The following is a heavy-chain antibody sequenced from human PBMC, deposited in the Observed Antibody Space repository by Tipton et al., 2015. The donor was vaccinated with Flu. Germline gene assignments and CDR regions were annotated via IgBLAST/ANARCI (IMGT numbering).Heavy chain of an antibody. Sequence: QLVQSGAEVKKPGASVKVSCKAFGYTFTGFYIHWVRQAPGQGLEWMGWINSNNGDTRYPQEFQGRVTMTRDTSISTAYVELSRLTSDDTAVYYCVRADWWPRGMATADYWGQGTLVTVST. V-gene: IGHV1-2*02. CDR3: VRADWWPRGMATADY. CDR1: GYTFTGFY. J-gene: IGHJ4*02. CDR2: INSNNGDT. D-gene: IGHD5-24*01.